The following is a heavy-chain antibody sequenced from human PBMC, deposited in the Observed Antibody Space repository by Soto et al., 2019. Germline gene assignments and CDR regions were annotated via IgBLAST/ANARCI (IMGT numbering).Heavy chain of an antibody. Sequence: SETLSLTCSVSGDLVGSDNYYWTWIRQPPGKGLEWIGYIYSSGRTNYNPSLKGRVTISLDTSSNEFSLKLTSVTAADTAVYYCARDIRGYSRAFDKWGQGTLVTVSS. CDR1: GDLVGSDNYY. CDR3: ARDIRGYSRAFDK. J-gene: IGHJ4*02. V-gene: IGHV4-61*01. CDR2: IYSSGRT. D-gene: IGHD5-18*01.